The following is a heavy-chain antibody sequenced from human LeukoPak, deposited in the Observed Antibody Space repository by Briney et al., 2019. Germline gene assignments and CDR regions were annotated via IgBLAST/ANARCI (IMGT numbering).Heavy chain of an antibody. CDR1: GFTFDDYV. Sequence: GGSLRLSCAASGFTFDDYVVTWVRQAPGKGLEWVSGINWNGGSTGYADSVRGRFTISRDNAKNSLYLQMNSLRAEDTALYYCARVLYYYYMDVWGKGTTVTVSS. CDR3: ARVLYYYYMDV. CDR2: INWNGGST. J-gene: IGHJ6*03. V-gene: IGHV3-20*04.